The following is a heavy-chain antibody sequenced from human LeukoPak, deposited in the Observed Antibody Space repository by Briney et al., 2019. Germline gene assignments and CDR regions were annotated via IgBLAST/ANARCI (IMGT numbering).Heavy chain of an antibody. CDR2: ISSSGSTM. CDR3: ANFWSGYSPFDY. Sequence: GGSLRLSCAASGFTFSDYYMSWIRQAPGKGLEWVSYISSSGSTMYYADSVKVRFTISRDNAKNSLYLQMNSLRADDTAVYYCANFWSGYSPFDYWGQGTLVTVSS. J-gene: IGHJ4*02. CDR1: GFTFSDYY. V-gene: IGHV3-11*04. D-gene: IGHD3-3*01.